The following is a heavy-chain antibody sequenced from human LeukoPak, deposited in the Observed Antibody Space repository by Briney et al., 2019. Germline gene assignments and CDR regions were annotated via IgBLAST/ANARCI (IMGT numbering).Heavy chain of an antibody. CDR1: GFSFSTYN. J-gene: IGHJ4*02. CDR3: TRAKYQPLLGDY. Sequence: GGSLRLSCAASGFSFSTYNMNWVRQAPGKGLEWLSCISSSSSTISYADSVKGRFTISRDNAKNSLYLQMNSLRDEDTAVYYCTRAKYQPLLGDYWGQGTLVTVSS. V-gene: IGHV3-48*02. D-gene: IGHD2-2*01. CDR2: ISSSSSTI.